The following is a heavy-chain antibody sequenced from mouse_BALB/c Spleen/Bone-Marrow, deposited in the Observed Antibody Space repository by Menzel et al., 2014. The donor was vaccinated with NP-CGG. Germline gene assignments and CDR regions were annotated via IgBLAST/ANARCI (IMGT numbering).Heavy chain of an antibody. CDR1: GFNIKDTY. Sequence: VQLQQSGAELVKPGASVKLSCTASGFNIKDTYMYWVEQRPEQGLEWIGRIDPANGNTKYDLKFQDKATITADTSSNTAYLQLSSLTSEDTAVYYCARYYSGSSLFAYWGQGTLVTVS. CDR3: ARYYSGSSLFAY. J-gene: IGHJ3*01. D-gene: IGHD1-1*01. V-gene: IGHV14-3*02. CDR2: IDPANGNT.